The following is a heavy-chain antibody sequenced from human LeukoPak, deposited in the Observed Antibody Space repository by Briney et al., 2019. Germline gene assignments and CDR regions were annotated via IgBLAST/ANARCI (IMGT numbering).Heavy chain of an antibody. CDR3: ARDESGYDYSAYYFDY. J-gene: IGHJ4*02. CDR2: INPNSGDT. D-gene: IGHD5-12*01. Sequence: ASVKLSCTASGYTFSGYYMHWVRQAPGKGLEWMGWINPNSGDTHYAQKVKGRVTMTRDTSISKAYMELSRLRSDDTAVYYCARDESGYDYSAYYFDYWGQGTLVGVCS. CDR1: GYTFSGYY. V-gene: IGHV1-2*02.